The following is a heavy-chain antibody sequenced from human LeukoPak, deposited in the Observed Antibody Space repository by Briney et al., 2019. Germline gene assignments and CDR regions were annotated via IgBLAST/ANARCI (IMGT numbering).Heavy chain of an antibody. J-gene: IGHJ5*02. Sequence: PGGSLRLSCAASGSTFRTYAMSWVRQAPGKGLEWVSSISGNGLTTYYADSVKGRFTVSRGNSKNTLYLQMNSLRAEDTALYYCAKDFWDDWFDPWGQGTLVTVSS. CDR2: ISGNGLTT. CDR1: GSTFRTYA. D-gene: IGHD3-16*01. CDR3: AKDFWDDWFDP. V-gene: IGHV3-23*01.